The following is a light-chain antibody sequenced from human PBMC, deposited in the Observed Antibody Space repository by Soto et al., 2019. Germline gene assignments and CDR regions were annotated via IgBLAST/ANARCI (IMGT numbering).Light chain of an antibody. CDR3: QQTYSTPYT. J-gene: IGKJ2*01. Sequence: IHMTQSPSSLSASVGDRITVTCRASQRITTYVNWYQLKPGEAPKLLISTSGTLQRGVPSRFSGRGSGTDFTLTITRLQPADFATYFCQQTYSTPYTFGQGTKLEIK. CDR1: QRITTY. V-gene: IGKV1-39*01. CDR2: TSG.